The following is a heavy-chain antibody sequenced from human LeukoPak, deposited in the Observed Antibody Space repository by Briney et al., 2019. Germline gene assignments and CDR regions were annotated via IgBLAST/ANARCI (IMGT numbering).Heavy chain of an antibody. D-gene: IGHD1-26*01. V-gene: IGHV3-7*01. CDR1: GFSFKDYY. Sequence: TGGSLRLSCAASGFSFKDYYFSWIRQAPGKGLEWVANIKQDGSEKYYVDSVKGRFTISRDNAKNSLYLQMNSLRAEDTAVYYCARTPRFIVGATYYYYGMDVWGQGTTVTVSS. J-gene: IGHJ6*02. CDR2: IKQDGSEK. CDR3: ARTPRFIVGATYYYYGMDV.